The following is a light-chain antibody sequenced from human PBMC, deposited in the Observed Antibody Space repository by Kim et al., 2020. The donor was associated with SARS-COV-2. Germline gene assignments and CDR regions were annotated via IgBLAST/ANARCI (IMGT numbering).Light chain of an antibody. CDR2: DAS. CDR1: QSINID. J-gene: IGKJ4*01. Sequence: PGERATLACRASQSINIDVAWYQQKPGRAPRLLIYDASKRVSGVPARISGSGSGIDFALTTNGLEPEDFAVYYCQQHATWPPALTFGGGTKV. V-gene: IGKV3-11*01. CDR3: QQHATWPPALT.